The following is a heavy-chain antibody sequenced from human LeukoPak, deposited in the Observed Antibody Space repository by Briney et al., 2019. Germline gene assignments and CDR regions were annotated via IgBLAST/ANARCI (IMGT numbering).Heavy chain of an antibody. CDR1: GYTFNNYG. CDR2: ISGYDGDT. J-gene: IGHJ4*02. D-gene: IGHD2-2*02. V-gene: IGHV1-18*01. CDR3: ARGGRRSGYTESDY. Sequence: ASVEVSCKTSGYTFNNYGITWVRQAPGQGPEWMGWISGYDGDTTFAQKFQGRVAMSTDTSTTTAYMEVRSLRSDDSAVYFCARGGRRSGYTESDYWGQGTLVTVSS.